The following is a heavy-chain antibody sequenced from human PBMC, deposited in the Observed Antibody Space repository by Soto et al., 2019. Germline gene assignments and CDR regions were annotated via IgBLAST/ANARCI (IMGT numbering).Heavy chain of an antibody. D-gene: IGHD6-13*01. CDR3: ATVFQYAAAGWFDP. V-gene: IGHV1-18*01. CDR1: GYTFTSYG. J-gene: IGHJ5*02. CDR2: ISAYNGNT. Sequence: QVQLVQSGAEVKKPGASVKVSCKASGYTFTSYGISWVRQAPGQGLEWMGWISAYNGNTNYAQKLQGRVTMTTDTAXSTAYMELRSLRSDDTAVYYCATVFQYAAAGWFDPWGPGTLVTVSS.